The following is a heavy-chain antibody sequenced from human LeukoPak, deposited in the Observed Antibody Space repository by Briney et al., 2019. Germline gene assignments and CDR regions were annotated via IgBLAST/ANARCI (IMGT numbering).Heavy chain of an antibody. J-gene: IGHJ4*02. Sequence: ASVKVSCKTSGYTFIDYYVHWVRKAPGQGLEWLGWINPNSGGTSNVQMLQGRVTLTRDTSINTAYMELRRLTSDDTAVYYCARDFIRGSSFAYRLLESWGQGTLVIVSS. CDR3: ARDFIRGSSFAYRLLES. CDR2: INPNSGGT. V-gene: IGHV1-2*02. D-gene: IGHD5-18*01. CDR1: GYTFIDYY.